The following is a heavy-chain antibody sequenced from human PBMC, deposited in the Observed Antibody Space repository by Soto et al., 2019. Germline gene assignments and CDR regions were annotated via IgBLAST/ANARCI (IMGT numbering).Heavy chain of an antibody. CDR2: IRGFSPYT. CDR1: GFTFRTYT. J-gene: IGHJ4*02. D-gene: IGHD3-3*01. CDR3: VKDRFVNY. V-gene: IGHV3-21*01. Sequence: GGSLRLSCISSGFTFRTYTMNWVRQAPGKGLEWVSGIRGFSPYTFYAESVRGRFAISRDNSKNTLYLQMNSLRVEDTAVYYCVKDRFVNYWGQGALVTVSS.